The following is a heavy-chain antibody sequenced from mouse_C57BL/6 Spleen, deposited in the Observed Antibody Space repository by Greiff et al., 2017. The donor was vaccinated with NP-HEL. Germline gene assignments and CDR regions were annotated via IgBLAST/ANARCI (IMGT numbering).Heavy chain of an antibody. Sequence: VQLKESGPELVKPGASVKISCKASGYAFSSSWMNWVKQRPGKGLEWIGRIYPGDGDTNYNGKFKGKATLTADKSSSTAYMQRSSLTAEDSAVYFGARPDYGSSYEFAYWGQGTLVTVSA. J-gene: IGHJ3*01. CDR1: GYAFSSSW. D-gene: IGHD1-1*01. V-gene: IGHV1-82*01. CDR2: IYPGDGDT. CDR3: ARPDYGSSYEFAY.